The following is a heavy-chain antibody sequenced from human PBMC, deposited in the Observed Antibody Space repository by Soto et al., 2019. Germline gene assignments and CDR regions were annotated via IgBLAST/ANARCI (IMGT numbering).Heavy chain of an antibody. CDR3: ARQPDSYASRYFDY. J-gene: IGHJ4*02. CDR2: IYDSGST. Sequence: SETLSLTCTVSGGSINNYYWSWIRQPPGKGLEWIGYIYDSGSTNYNPSLKSRVTMSVDTSKNQFSLNLSSVTAADTAVYYCARQPDSYASRYFDYWGQGTLVTVSS. CDR1: GGSINNYY. D-gene: IGHD5-18*01. V-gene: IGHV4-59*01.